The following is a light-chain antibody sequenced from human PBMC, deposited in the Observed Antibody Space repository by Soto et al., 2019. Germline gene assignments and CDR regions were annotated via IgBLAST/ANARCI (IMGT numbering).Light chain of an antibody. Sequence: QSALTQPRSVSGSPGQSVTISCTGTSSEVGGYNYVSWYQQHPGKAPKLMIYDVSKRPSGVPDRFSGSKSGNTASLTISGLQAEDEADYYCCSYAGSYTFSYVFGTGTKVTVL. CDR2: DVS. CDR3: CSYAGSYTFSYV. CDR1: SSEVGGYNY. J-gene: IGLJ1*01. V-gene: IGLV2-11*01.